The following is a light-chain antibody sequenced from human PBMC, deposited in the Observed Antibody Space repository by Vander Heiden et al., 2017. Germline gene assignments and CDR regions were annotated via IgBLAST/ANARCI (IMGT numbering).Light chain of an antibody. J-gene: IGLJ2*01. CDR1: NIGRKS. CDR2: DDS. CDR3: QVWDSSSDQCV. V-gene: IGLV3-21*02. Sequence: SYVLTQPPSVSVAPGQTARSTCGGNNIGRKSVHWYQQKPGQAPVRVVDDDSDRPSGIPERFSGSNSGTTATLTISRVEAGDEADYYCQVWDSSSDQCVFGGGTKLTV.